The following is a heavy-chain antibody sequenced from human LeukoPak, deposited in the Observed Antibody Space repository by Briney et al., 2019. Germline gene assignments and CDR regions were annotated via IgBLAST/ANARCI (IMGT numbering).Heavy chain of an antibody. J-gene: IGHJ3*02. V-gene: IGHV4-59*01. CDR2: IYYSGST. CDR3: ARDPHDYGDYPDAFDI. D-gene: IGHD4-17*01. Sequence: SDTLSLTCTVSGGSISSYYWSWIRQPPGKGLEWIGYIYYSGSTNYNPSLKSRVTISVDTSKDQFSLKLSSVTAADTAVYYCARDPHDYGDYPDAFDIWGQGTMVTVSS. CDR1: GGSISSYY.